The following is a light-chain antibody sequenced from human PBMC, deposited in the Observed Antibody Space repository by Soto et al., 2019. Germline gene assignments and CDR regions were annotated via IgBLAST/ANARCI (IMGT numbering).Light chain of an antibody. J-gene: IGKJ4*01. CDR1: QSVSTY. V-gene: IGKV3-11*01. CDR3: QQRSHWPRT. Sequence: EIVLTQSPATLSLSPGERATLSCRASQSVSTYLAWYQQKPGQAPRLLIYDASNRAAGISPRFSGGGSGTDFTLTISSLEPEDFAVYYCQQRSHWPRTFGGGTKVDI. CDR2: DAS.